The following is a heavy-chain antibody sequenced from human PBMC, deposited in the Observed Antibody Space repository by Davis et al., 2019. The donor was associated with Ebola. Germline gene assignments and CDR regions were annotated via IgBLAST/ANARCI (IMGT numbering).Heavy chain of an antibody. D-gene: IGHD1-26*01. J-gene: IGHJ5*02. Sequence: GESLKISCKGSGYSFTSYWIGWVRQMPGKGLEWMGIIYPGDSDTRYSPSFQGQVTISADKSISTAYLQWSSLKASDTAMYYCARRGSGSYRPGDGFDPWGQGTLVTVSS. V-gene: IGHV5-51*01. CDR3: ARRGSGSYRPGDGFDP. CDR2: IYPGDSDT. CDR1: GYSFTSYW.